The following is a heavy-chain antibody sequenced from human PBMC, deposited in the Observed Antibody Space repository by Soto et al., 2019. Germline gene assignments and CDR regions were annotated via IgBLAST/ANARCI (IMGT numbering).Heavy chain of an antibody. D-gene: IGHD4-17*01. CDR1: GYTFTGYG. V-gene: IGHV1-18*01. CDR2: ISAYNGKT. CDR3: ARSRTDYVDDGLPLKH. Sequence: QVQLVQSGAEVKKPGASVKVSCKASGYTFTGYGIAWVRQAPGQGLEWMGWISAYNGKTLYSEKLQGRVTMTTDTSTSTVFMEVRSLTYDDTAVYYCARSRTDYVDDGLPLKHWGQGTLVTVSS. J-gene: IGHJ4*02.